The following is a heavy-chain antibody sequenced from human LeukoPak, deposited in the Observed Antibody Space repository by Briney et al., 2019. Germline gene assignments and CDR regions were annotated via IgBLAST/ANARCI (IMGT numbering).Heavy chain of an antibody. V-gene: IGHV3-30*04. Sequence: GRSLRLSCGASGFTFSSYGIHWVRQAPGKGLEWVAVISYDGSNRYYADSVKGRFTISRDNSKNTLYLQVNSLRAEDTAVYYCAKENRERDFDYWGQGTLVTVSS. J-gene: IGHJ4*02. CDR1: GFTFSSYG. D-gene: IGHD5-24*01. CDR2: ISYDGSNR. CDR3: AKENRERDFDY.